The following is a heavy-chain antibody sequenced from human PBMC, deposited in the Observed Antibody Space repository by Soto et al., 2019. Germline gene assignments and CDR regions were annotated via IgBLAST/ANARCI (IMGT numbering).Heavy chain of an antibody. CDR1: GFTFSSYA. CDR3: AKRMLWFGESRFLYFDY. J-gene: IGHJ4*02. CDR2: ISGSGGST. D-gene: IGHD3-10*01. Sequence: PGGSLRLSCAASGFTFSSYAMSWVRQAPGKGLEWVSAISGSGGSTYYADSVKGRFTISRDNSKNTLYLQMNSLRAEDTAVYYCAKRMLWFGESRFLYFDYWGQGTLVTVSS. V-gene: IGHV3-23*01.